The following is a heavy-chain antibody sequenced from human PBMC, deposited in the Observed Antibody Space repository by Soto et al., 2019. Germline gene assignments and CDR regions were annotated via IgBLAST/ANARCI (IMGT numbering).Heavy chain of an antibody. V-gene: IGHV1-69*13. D-gene: IGHD3-22*01. Sequence: ASVKVSCKASGGTFSSYAISWLRQSPGQGLEWMGGIIPIFGTANYAQKFQGRVTITADESTSTAYMELSSLRSEDTAVYYCARDKAPYYYDSSGYPFDYWGQGTLVTVSS. CDR3: ARDKAPYYYDSSGYPFDY. CDR2: IIPIFGTA. CDR1: GGTFSSYA. J-gene: IGHJ4*02.